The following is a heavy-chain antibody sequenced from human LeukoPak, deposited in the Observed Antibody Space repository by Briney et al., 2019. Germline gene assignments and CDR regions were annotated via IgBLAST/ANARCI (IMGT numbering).Heavy chain of an antibody. V-gene: IGHV1-2*02. J-gene: IGHJ6*03. D-gene: IGHD6-13*01. Sequence: GASVRVSCKASGYTFTGYYMHWVRQAPGLGLEWMGWINPNSGDTIFAQRFQGRVTLTRDTSVSTAYMELSRLTSDDTAVYYCARDPTMRRAAAGTDVPPYYYYYYMDVWGKGTTVTVSS. CDR3: ARDPTMRRAAAGTDVPPYYYYYYMDV. CDR2: INPNSGDT. CDR1: GYTFTGYY.